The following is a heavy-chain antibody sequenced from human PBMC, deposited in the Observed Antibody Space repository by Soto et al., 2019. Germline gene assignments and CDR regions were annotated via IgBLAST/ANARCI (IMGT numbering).Heavy chain of an antibody. D-gene: IGHD2-15*01. CDR3: ARPTGYGYYYYGMDV. CDR2: IYYSGST. Sequence: QLQLQESGPGLVKPSETLSLTCTVSGGSISSSSYYWGWIRQPPGKGLERIGSIYYSGSTYYNPSLKSRVTISVDTSKNQFSLKLSSVTAADTAVYYCARPTGYGYYYYGMDVWGQGTTVTVSS. V-gene: IGHV4-39*01. J-gene: IGHJ6*02. CDR1: GGSISSSSYY.